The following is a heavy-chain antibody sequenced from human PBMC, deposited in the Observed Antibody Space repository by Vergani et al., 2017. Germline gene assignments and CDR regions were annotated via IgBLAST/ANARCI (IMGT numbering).Heavy chain of an antibody. J-gene: IGHJ6*02. CDR2: IYYSGST. CDR1: GGSISSGDYY. CDR3: ARGLFTMVRGVPRYGMDV. Sequence: QVQLQESGPGLVKPSQTLSLTCTVSGGSISSGDYYWSWIRQPPGKGLEWIGYIYYSGSTYYNPSLKSRVTISVDTSKNQFSLKLSSVTAADTAVYYCARGLFTMVRGVPRYGMDVWGQGTTVTVSS. D-gene: IGHD3-10*01. V-gene: IGHV4-30-4*01.